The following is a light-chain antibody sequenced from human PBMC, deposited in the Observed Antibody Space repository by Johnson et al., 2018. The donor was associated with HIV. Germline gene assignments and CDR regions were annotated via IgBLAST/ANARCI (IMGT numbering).Light chain of an antibody. CDR1: SANIGDNS. CDR3: GTWDSSLSAYV. Sequence: QSVLTQPPSVSAAPGQKVTISCSGSSANIGDNSVSWYQQLPGTAPKLLIYENNKLPSGIPDRFSGSQSGTSATLGITGLQTGDEADYYCGTWDSSLSAYVFGTGTKVTVL. J-gene: IGLJ1*01. V-gene: IGLV1-51*02. CDR2: ENN.